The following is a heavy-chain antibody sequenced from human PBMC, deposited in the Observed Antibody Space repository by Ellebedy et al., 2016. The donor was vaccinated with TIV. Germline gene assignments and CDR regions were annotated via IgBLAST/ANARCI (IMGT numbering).Heavy chain of an antibody. J-gene: IGHJ5*02. CDR1: GYSFTSYW. CDR3: ARLKIGVQGIAVAGPYNWFDP. Sequence: GESLKISXKGSGYSFTSYWIGWVRQMPGKGLEWRGIIYPGDSDTRYSPSFQGQVTISADKSISTAYLQWSSLKASDTAMYYCARLKIGVQGIAVAGPYNWFDPWGQGTLVTVSS. V-gene: IGHV5-51*01. CDR2: IYPGDSDT. D-gene: IGHD6-19*01.